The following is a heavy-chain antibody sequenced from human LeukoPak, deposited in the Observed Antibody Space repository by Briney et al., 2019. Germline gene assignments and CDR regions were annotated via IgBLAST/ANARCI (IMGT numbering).Heavy chain of an antibody. CDR1: GGSISSGDHY. D-gene: IGHD3-10*01. Sequence: SQTLSLTCTVSGGSISSGDHYWSWIRQRPGKGLEWIGYIYFRGDAYYSASLKSRLTLSIDTFRSDFPMTLSSVTAADTAVYYCARWFGDPNGNYFDFWGQGILVTVSS. CDR2: IYFRGDA. V-gene: IGHV4-31*03. CDR3: ARWFGDPNGNYFDF. J-gene: IGHJ4*02.